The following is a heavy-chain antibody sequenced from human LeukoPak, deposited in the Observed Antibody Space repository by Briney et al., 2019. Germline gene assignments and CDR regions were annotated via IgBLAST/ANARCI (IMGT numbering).Heavy chain of an antibody. CDR3: VRDRPHNWFDP. CDR2: IKPDRGDT. CDR1: GYTFTSYG. V-gene: IGHV1-18*01. J-gene: IGHJ5*02. Sequence: ASVKVSCKASGYTFTSYGISWVRQAPGQGLEWMGLIKPDRGDTNYAQKFRGRVTMTRDTSTTTAYMELNRLTSDDTAVYYCVRDRPHNWFDPWGQGTLVTVSS.